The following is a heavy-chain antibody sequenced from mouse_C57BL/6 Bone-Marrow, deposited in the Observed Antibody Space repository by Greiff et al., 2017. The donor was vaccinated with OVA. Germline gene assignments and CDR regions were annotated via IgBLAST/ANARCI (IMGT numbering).Heavy chain of an antibody. V-gene: IGHV1-39*01. D-gene: IGHD1-1*01. CDR3: AFYYGSSYRYFDV. J-gene: IGHJ1*03. CDR1: GYSFTDYK. Sequence: VQLQQSGPELVKPGASVKISCKASGYSFTDYKMNWVKQSNGKSLEWIGVINPNYGTTSYNQKFKGKATLTVDKSSRTAYMQLNSLTSEDSAVYYCAFYYGSSYRYFDVWGTGTTVTVS. CDR2: INPNYGTT.